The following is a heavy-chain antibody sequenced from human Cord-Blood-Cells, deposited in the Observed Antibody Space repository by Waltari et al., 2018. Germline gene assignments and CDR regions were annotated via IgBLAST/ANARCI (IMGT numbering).Heavy chain of an antibody. CDR2: INPNSGGT. CDR3: ARDQLVPEENYYGMDV. Sequence: QVQLVQSGAEVKKPGASVKVSCKASGYTFTGYYMHWVRQAPGQGLEWMGWINPNSGGTNYAQKFQGWVTMTRDTSISTAYMELSRLRSDDTAVYYCARDQLVPEENYYGMDVWGQGTTVTVSS. CDR1: GYTFTGYY. D-gene: IGHD6-13*01. J-gene: IGHJ6*02. V-gene: IGHV1-2*04.